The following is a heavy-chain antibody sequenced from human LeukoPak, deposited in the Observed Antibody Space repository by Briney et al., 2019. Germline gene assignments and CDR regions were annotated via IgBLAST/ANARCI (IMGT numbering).Heavy chain of an antibody. D-gene: IGHD5-18*01. CDR2: ISAYNGNT. J-gene: IGHJ4*02. V-gene: IGHV1-18*01. CDR1: GYTFTSYG. CDR3: ARAAMGTARGFDY. Sequence: ASVKVSCKASGYTFTSYGISWVRQAPGQGLEWMGWISAYNGNTNYAQKLQGRVTITADESTSTAYMELSSLRSEDTAVYYCARAAMGTARGFDYWGQGTLVTVSS.